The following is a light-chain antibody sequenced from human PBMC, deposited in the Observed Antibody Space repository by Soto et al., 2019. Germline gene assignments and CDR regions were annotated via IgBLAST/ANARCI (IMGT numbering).Light chain of an antibody. V-gene: IGKV1-5*01. CDR3: QQCNTFWT. CDR2: DVS. J-gene: IGKJ1*01. Sequence: DIQMTQSPSTLSASVGDTVTITFRASQTINNWLAWYQQKPGKAPKLLIYDVSTLGSGVPSRFSGSGSGTYFTLTISGLQPDDFGTYYCQQCNTFWTFGQGTKVDIK. CDR1: QTINNW.